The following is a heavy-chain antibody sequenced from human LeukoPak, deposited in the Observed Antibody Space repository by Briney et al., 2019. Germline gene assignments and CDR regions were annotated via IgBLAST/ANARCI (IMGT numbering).Heavy chain of an antibody. D-gene: IGHD2-2*01. CDR1: GFTFSSLA. J-gene: IGHJ6*03. CDR2: IRGGGGST. V-gene: IGHV3-23*01. Sequence: GGSLGPSGEASGFTFSSLAMSWSGKAPGKGLEWVSAIRGGGGSTYYADSVKGRFTISRDNSKNTLYLQMNSLRAEDTAVYYCAKDRGDIVVVPSGHYYYYCMDVWGKGTTVTVSS. CDR3: AKDRGDIVVVPSGHYYYYCMDV.